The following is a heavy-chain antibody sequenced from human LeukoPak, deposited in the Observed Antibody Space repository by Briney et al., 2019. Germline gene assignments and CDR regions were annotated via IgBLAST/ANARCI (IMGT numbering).Heavy chain of an antibody. CDR1: GFTFSSYA. Sequence: GGSLRLSCAASGFTFSSYAMSWVRQAPGKGLEWVSAISGSGGSTYFADSVKGRFTISRDNSKNTLYLQMNSLRAEDTAVYYCAKKTDFGGLVDYFDYWGQGTLVTVSS. D-gene: IGHD3-16*01. CDR2: ISGSGGST. CDR3: AKKTDFGGLVDYFDY. V-gene: IGHV3-23*01. J-gene: IGHJ4*02.